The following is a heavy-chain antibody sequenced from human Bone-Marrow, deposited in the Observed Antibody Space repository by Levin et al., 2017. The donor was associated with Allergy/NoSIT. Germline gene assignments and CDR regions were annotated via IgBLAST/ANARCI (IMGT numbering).Heavy chain of an antibody. D-gene: IGHD6-19*01. CDR3: AKLLPWLIFAAPFDY. CDR1: GFTFSNYG. J-gene: IGHJ4*02. CDR2: ISYDGSDK. V-gene: IGHV3-30*18. Sequence: PGGSLRLSCAASGFTFSNYGMHWVRQAPGKGLEWVALISYDGSDKDYADSVKGRFTISRDSSKNTLYLQMNSLRAEDTAVYYCAKLLPWLIFAAPFDYWGQGTLVTVSS.